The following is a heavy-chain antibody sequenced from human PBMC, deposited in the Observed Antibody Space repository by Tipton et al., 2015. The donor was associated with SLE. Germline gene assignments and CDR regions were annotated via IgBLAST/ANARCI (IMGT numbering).Heavy chain of an antibody. CDR1: GFTFGGSA. D-gene: IGHD6-6*01. CDR2: IRSKANNYAT. V-gene: IGHV3-73*01. Sequence: SLRLSCAASGFTFGGSAMHWVRQASGKGLEWVGRIRSKANNYATTYAASVKGRFTISRDDSKNTAYLQMTSLKTEDAAVYYCSRHGGAARPDYWGQGTLVTVSS. J-gene: IGHJ4*02. CDR3: SRHGGAARPDY.